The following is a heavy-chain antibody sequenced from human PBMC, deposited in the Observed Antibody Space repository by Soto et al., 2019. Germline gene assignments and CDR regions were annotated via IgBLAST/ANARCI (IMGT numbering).Heavy chain of an antibody. V-gene: IGHV1-69*13. CDR3: AGSGYCSSTSCFRYFDY. CDR1: GGTFSSYA. D-gene: IGHD2-2*03. J-gene: IGHJ4*02. Sequence: ASVKVSCKASGGTFSSYAISWVRQAPGQGLEWMGGIIPIFGTANYAQKFQGRVTITADESTSTAYMELSSLRSEDTAVYYCAGSGYCSSTSCFRYFDYWGQGTLVTVS. CDR2: IIPIFGTA.